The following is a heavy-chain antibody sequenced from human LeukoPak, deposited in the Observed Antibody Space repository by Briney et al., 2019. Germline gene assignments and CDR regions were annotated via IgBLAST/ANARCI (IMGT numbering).Heavy chain of an antibody. CDR1: GYTFRDYY. D-gene: IGHD3-10*01. J-gene: IGHJ4*02. CDR3: ARALPTTLVRGIIGY. CDR2: VNPNSGGS. V-gene: IGHV1-2*02. Sequence: ASVKVSCKASGYTFRDYYIHWVRQAPGQGLERIGWVNPNSGGSNSAQNFQGRVTMTRDTSISTVYMELSRLTSDDTAVYYCARALPTTLVRGIIGYWGQGTLVTVSS.